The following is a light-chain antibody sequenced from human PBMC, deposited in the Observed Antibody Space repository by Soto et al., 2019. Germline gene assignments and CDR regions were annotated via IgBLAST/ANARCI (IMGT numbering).Light chain of an antibody. CDR2: GAS. CDR1: QGVGSH. J-gene: IGKJ4*01. CDR3: QQNYRAPLT. V-gene: IGKV1-39*01. Sequence: DIQMTQSPSSVSALIGDRVTITCRASQGVGSHVNWYQQKPGKAPNLLIHGASNLQSGVPSTFSGSGSGTDFTLTISSLQPEDFATYYCQQNYRAPLTFGGGTKVGIK.